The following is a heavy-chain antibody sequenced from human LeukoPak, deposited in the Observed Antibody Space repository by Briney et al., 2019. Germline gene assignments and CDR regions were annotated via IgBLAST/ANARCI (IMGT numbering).Heavy chain of an antibody. J-gene: IGHJ4*02. CDR2: IKQDGSEK. CDR3: ASDPRPSSGWRPFAY. CDR1: GFTFSSYW. V-gene: IGHV3-7*01. D-gene: IGHD6-19*01. Sequence: PGGSLRLSCAASGFTFSSYWRTWVRQPPGKGLEWVANIKQDGSEKYYVDSVRGRFTISRDNAKNSLHLQMNSLRAEGTAVYYCASDPRPSSGWRPFAYWGQGPLVTVSS.